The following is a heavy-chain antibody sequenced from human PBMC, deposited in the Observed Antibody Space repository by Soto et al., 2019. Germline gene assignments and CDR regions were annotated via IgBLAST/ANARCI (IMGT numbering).Heavy chain of an antibody. CDR3: ARSQGSSTSLEIYYYYYYGMDV. V-gene: IGHV1-69*13. J-gene: IGHJ6*02. D-gene: IGHD2-2*01. CDR1: GGTFGSYA. CDR2: IIPIPGTA. Sequence: GASVKVSCKASGGTFGSYAISWVRQAPGQRLEKMGGIIPIPGTANYAQKFQGRVTIAADESTSTAYMELSSLRSEDTAVYYCARSQGSSTSLEIYYYYYYGMDVWGQGITVTVSS.